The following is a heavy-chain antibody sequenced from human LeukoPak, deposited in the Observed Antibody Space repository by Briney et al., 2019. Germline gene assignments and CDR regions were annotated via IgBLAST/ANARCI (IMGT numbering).Heavy chain of an antibody. J-gene: IGHJ4*02. CDR3: ARDQGSSSYLDY. CDR2: ISYDGSNK. D-gene: IGHD6-13*01. Sequence: PGRSPRLSCAASGFTFSSYAMHWVRQAPGKGLEWVAVISYDGSNKYYADSVKGRFTISRDNSKNTLYPQMNSLRAEDTAVYYCARDQGSSSYLDYWGQGTLVTVSS. V-gene: IGHV3-30*04. CDR1: GFTFSSYA.